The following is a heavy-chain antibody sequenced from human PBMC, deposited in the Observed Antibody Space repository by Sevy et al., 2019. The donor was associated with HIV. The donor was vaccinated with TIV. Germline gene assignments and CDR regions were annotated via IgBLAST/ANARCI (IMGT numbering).Heavy chain of an antibody. CDR3: ASSRYSSGYPYYFDY. D-gene: IGHD3-22*01. Sequence: GESLKISCKGSGYSFTSYWIGWVRQMPGKGLEWMGIIYPGDSDTRYSPSFQGQVTISADKSISTAYLQWRSLKASDTAMYYCASSRYSSGYPYYFDYWGQGTLVTVSS. J-gene: IGHJ4*02. CDR1: GYSFTSYW. CDR2: IYPGDSDT. V-gene: IGHV5-51*01.